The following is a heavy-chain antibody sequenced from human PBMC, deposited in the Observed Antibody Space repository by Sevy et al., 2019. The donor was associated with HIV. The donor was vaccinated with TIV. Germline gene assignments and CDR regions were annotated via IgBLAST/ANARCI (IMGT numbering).Heavy chain of an antibody. CDR1: GFTFSRYG. CDR3: ANSRGRYAGSSWLYYFFAMDV. D-gene: IGHD6-13*01. Sequence: GGSLRLSCAASGFTFSRYGMHWVRRAPGKGLEWVANPSSDGSSKDYADSVKGRFTISRDNSKDTVYLQMNGLRPEETAVYYCANSRGRYAGSSWLYYFFAMDVWGQGTTVTVSS. V-gene: IGHV3-30*18. J-gene: IGHJ6*02. CDR2: PSSDGSSK.